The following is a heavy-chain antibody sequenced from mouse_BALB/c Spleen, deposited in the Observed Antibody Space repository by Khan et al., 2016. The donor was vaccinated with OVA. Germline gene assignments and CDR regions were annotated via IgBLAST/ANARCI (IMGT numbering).Heavy chain of an antibody. CDR1: GFTFSSYY. CDR3: TRHYGYDGECAY. J-gene: IGHJ3*01. D-gene: IGHD2-2*01. V-gene: IGHV5-6-2*01. Sequence: DVMLVESGGGLVKLGGSLKLSCAASGFTFSSYYMSWVRQTPEKRLELVAAIKNNGGKIYYPDTVKGRFTISRDNDNYNLYLQMNSLKYEDTAMYYCTRHYGYDGECAYWGQGTLVTVSA. CDR2: IKNNGGKI.